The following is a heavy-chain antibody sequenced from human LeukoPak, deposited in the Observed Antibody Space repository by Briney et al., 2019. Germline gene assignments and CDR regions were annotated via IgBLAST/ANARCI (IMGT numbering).Heavy chain of an antibody. J-gene: IGHJ6*02. D-gene: IGHD2-15*01. CDR1: GFTFSSYA. V-gene: IGHV3-23*01. Sequence: GGSLRLSCSASGFTFSSYAMSWVRQAPGKGLEWVSAISGSVGSTYYADSVRGRFTISRDNSKNTLYLQMNSLRAEDTAVYYCAKDRSVVAAVYYYYGMDVWGQGTTVSVSS. CDR2: ISGSVGST. CDR3: AKDRSVVAAVYYYYGMDV.